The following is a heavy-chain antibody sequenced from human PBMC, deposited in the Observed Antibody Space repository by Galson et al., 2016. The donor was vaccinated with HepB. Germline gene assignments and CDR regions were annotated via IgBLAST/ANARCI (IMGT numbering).Heavy chain of an antibody. D-gene: IGHD3-10*01. CDR2: IIPIFGKA. CDR3: ARELWGSGSYYKPQSAFDM. J-gene: IGHJ3*02. CDR1: GGTFSNYA. Sequence: SVKVSCKASGGTFSNYAISWVRQAPGQGLEWMGGIIPIFGKANYAQKFQGRVTITADISTSTAYMELSSLRSEDTAVHYCARELWGSGSYYKPQSAFDMWGQGTMVTVSP. V-gene: IGHV1-69*06.